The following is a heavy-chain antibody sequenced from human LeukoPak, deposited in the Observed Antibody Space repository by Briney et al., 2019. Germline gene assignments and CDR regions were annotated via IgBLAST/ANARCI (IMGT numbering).Heavy chain of an antibody. Sequence: SETLSLTCTVSGGSISSSSYYWGWIRQPPGKGLEWIGTIYYSGSTYYNPSLKSRVTISVDTSKNQFSLKLSSVTAADTAVYYCARLHYGGNYGYYYYYMDVWGKGTTVTISS. J-gene: IGHJ6*03. D-gene: IGHD4-23*01. V-gene: IGHV4-39*01. CDR2: IYYSGST. CDR3: ARLHYGGNYGYYYYYMDV. CDR1: GGSISSSSYY.